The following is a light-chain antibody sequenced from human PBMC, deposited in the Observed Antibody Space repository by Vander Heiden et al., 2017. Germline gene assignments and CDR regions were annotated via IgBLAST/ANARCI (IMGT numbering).Light chain of an antibody. CDR1: NIKNKH. Sequence: SYVLTQPPSVSVAPGETARLTCGGDNIKNKHVHWYQQKPGQAPVLVVYDDTDRPSGIPERFAGSNSGNSATLTIRRVVAGDEADYYCQVWDSGTNQVVFGGGTQLTVL. V-gene: IGLV3-21*01. CDR3: QVWDSGTNQVV. J-gene: IGLJ3*02. CDR2: DDT.